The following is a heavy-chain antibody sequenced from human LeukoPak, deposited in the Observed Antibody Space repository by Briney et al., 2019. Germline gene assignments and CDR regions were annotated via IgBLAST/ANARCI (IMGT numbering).Heavy chain of an antibody. J-gene: IGHJ6*04. D-gene: IGHD3-10*02. Sequence: GGSLRLSCAASGFTFSSYSMNWVRQAPGKGLEWVSSISSSSSYIYYADSVKGGFTISRDNAKNSLYLQMNSLRAEDTAVYYCAELGITMIGGVWGKGTTVTISS. CDR1: GFTFSSYS. CDR3: AELGITMIGGV. CDR2: ISSSSSYI. V-gene: IGHV3-21*01.